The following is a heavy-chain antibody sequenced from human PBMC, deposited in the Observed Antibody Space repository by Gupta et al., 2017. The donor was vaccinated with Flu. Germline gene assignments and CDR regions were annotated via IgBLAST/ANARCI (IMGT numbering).Heavy chain of an antibody. Sequence: QVQLQESGPGLVKPSETLSLTCTVSGGSISSYYWSWIRQPPGKGLEWIGYIYYSGSTNYNPSLKSRVTIAVDTAKNQFSMKMSSVTAADTAVYYGASSGVGVPFDYGCQGTMVTVYS. CDR3: ASSGVGVPFDY. D-gene: IGHD1-26*01. CDR2: IYYSGST. CDR1: GGSISSYY. V-gene: IGHV4-59*01. J-gene: IGHJ4*02.